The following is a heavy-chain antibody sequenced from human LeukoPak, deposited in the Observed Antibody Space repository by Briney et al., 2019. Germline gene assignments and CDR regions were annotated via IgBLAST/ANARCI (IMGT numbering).Heavy chain of an antibody. D-gene: IGHD2-15*01. Sequence: SETLSLTCTVSGGSISSSSHYWGWIRQPPGKGLEWIGSIYYSGSTYYNPSLKSRVTISVDTSKNQFSLKLSSVTAADTAVYYCARKQGAATERAVYYYGMDVWGQGTTVTVSS. J-gene: IGHJ6*02. CDR3: ARKQGAATERAVYYYGMDV. V-gene: IGHV4-39*01. CDR2: IYYSGST. CDR1: GGSISSSSHY.